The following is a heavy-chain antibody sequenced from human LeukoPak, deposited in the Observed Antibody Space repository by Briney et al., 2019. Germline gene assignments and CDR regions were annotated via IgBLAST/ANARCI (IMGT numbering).Heavy chain of an antibody. CDR1: GFTFSSYA. D-gene: IGHD3-22*01. CDR3: ASTPYYYDSSGRGAFDI. CDR2: ISYDGSNK. Sequence: HPGGSLRHSCAASGFTFSSYAMHWVRQAPGKGLEWVAVISYDGSNKYYADSVKGRFTISRDNSKNTLYLQMNSLRAEYTAVYYCASTPYYYDSSGRGAFDIWGQGTMVTVSS. V-gene: IGHV3-30-3*01. J-gene: IGHJ3*02.